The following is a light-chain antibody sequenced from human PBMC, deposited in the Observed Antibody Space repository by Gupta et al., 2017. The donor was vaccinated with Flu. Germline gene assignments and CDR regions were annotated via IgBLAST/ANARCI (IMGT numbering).Light chain of an antibody. Sequence: DIQMTQSPSSLSASVGDRVTITCRASQAIGKYLAWYQQKAGKVPKLLIYEASTLQAGAPSRFCSSGSGTDFTLTITNLQPEDVATYYCQKYISAPRTFGQGTKVEIK. CDR3: QKYISAPRT. CDR1: QAIGKY. J-gene: IGKJ1*01. V-gene: IGKV1-27*01. CDR2: EAS.